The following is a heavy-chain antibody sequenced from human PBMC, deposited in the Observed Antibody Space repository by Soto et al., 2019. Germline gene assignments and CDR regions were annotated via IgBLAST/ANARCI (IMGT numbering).Heavy chain of an antibody. Sequence: PGGSLRLSCAASGFTFNNYAMTWVRQAPGKGLEWVSEISTGGGATYYADSVGGRFTISRDNSKDTLYLQMNSLRAEDTAVYYCAKGANSGNSGPDYWGQGTLVTVSS. CDR3: AKGANSGNSGPDY. CDR1: GFTFNNYA. CDR2: ISTGGGAT. J-gene: IGHJ4*02. V-gene: IGHV3-23*01. D-gene: IGHD3-10*01.